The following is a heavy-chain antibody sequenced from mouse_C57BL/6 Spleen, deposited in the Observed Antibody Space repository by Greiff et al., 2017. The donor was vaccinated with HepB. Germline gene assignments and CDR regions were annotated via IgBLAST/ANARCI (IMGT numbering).Heavy chain of an antibody. Sequence: EVKLMESGPELVKPGDSVKISCKASGYSFTGYFMNWVMQSHGKSLEWIGRINPYNGDTFYNQKFKGKATLTVDKSSSTAHMELRSLTSEDSAVYYCARRSYEGYFDYWGQGTTLTVSS. J-gene: IGHJ2*01. V-gene: IGHV1-20*01. CDR1: GYSFTGYF. D-gene: IGHD2-3*01. CDR2: INPYNGDT. CDR3: ARRSYEGYFDY.